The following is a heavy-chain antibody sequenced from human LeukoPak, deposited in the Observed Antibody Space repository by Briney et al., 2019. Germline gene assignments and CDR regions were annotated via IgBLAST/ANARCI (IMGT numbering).Heavy chain of an antibody. V-gene: IGHV5-51*01. CDR1: GYSFTSYW. CDR3: ARQVVRYYYDSQAFDI. Sequence: GESLKISCKGSGYSFTSYWIGWVRQMPGKGLEWMGIIYPGDSDTRYSPSFQGQVTISADKSISTAYLQWSSLKASDTAMYYCARQVVRYYYDSQAFDIWGQGTMVTVS. J-gene: IGHJ3*02. CDR2: IYPGDSDT. D-gene: IGHD3-22*01.